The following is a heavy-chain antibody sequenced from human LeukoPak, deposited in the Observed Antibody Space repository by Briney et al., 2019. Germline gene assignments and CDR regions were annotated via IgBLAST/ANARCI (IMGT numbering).Heavy chain of an antibody. J-gene: IGHJ4*02. CDR1: GFTFSSYG. V-gene: IGHV3-33*01. Sequence: GGSLRLSCAASGFTFSSYGMHWVRQAPGKGLEWVAVIWYDGSNKYYADSVKGRFTISRDNSKNTLYLQMNSLRAEDTAVYYYARDRRGIAAAADDYWGQGTLVTVSS. CDR3: ARDRRGIAAAADDY. CDR2: IWYDGSNK. D-gene: IGHD6-13*01.